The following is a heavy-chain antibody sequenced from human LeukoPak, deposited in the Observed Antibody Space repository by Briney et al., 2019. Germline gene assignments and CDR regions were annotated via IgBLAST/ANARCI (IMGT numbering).Heavy chain of an antibody. J-gene: IGHJ6*04. CDR2: IYHSGST. CDR3: ARAGVLWFGELAYYYYYGMDV. CDR1: GYSISSGYY. Sequence: SETLSLTCAVSGYSISSGYYWGWIRPPPGKGLEWIGIIYHSGSTYYNPSLKSRVTISVDTSKNQFSLKLSSVTAADTAVYYCARAGVLWFGELAYYYYYGMDVWGKGTTVTVSS. D-gene: IGHD3-10*01. V-gene: IGHV4-38-2*01.